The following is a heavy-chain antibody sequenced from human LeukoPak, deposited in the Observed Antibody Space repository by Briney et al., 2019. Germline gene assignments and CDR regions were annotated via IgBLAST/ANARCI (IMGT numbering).Heavy chain of an antibody. Sequence: GGSLRLSCAASGFTFSSYSMNWVAQAPGKGLGWVSSISSSSSYIYYADSVKGRFTISRDNAKNSLYLRMNSLRAEDTAVYYCARDSVFPGIAVAGRGGYWGQGTLVTVSS. CDR3: ARDSVFPGIAVAGRGGY. CDR2: ISSSSSYI. D-gene: IGHD6-19*01. V-gene: IGHV3-21*01. CDR1: GFTFSSYS. J-gene: IGHJ4*02.